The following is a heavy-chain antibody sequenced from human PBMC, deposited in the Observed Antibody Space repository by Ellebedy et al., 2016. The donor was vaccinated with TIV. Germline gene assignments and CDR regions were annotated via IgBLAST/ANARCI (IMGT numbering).Heavy chain of an antibody. CDR2: IRSSGGGR. Sequence: GESLKISCAASGFTFSNYEMNWIRQAPGKGLEWVSNIRSSGGGRYYADSVRGRFTISRENAKSSLYLQMNRLRAEDTAVYYCARDPGYDILAGGMDVWGQGTTVTVSS. V-gene: IGHV3-48*03. D-gene: IGHD3-9*01. CDR1: GFTFSNYE. J-gene: IGHJ6*02. CDR3: ARDPGYDILAGGMDV.